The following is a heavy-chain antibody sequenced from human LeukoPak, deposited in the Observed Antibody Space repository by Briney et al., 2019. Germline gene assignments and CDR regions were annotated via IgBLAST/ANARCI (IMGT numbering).Heavy chain of an antibody. CDR1: GFTFDDYA. D-gene: IGHD2-15*01. CDR3: AKAHYKDIVVVDLDY. J-gene: IGHJ4*02. CDR2: ISWNSGSI. Sequence: PGGSLRLSCAASGFTFDDYAMHWVRQAPGKGLEWVSGISWNSGSIGYADSVKGRSTISRDNAKNSLYLQMNSLRAEDTALYHCAKAHYKDIVVVDLDYWGQGTLVTVSS. V-gene: IGHV3-9*01.